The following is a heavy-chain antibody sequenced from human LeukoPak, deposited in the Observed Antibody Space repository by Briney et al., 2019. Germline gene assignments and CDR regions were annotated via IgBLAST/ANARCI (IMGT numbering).Heavy chain of an antibody. J-gene: IGHJ4*02. CDR1: GFTFSSYE. CDR3: ASYYYDSSGRYTDY. D-gene: IGHD3-22*01. CDR2: ISSSGSTI. Sequence: PGGSLRLSCAASGFTFSSYEMNWVRQAPGKGLEWVSYISSSGSTIYYADSVRGRFTISRDNAKNSLYLQMNSLRAEDTAVYYCASYYYDSSGRYTDYWGQGTLVTVSS. V-gene: IGHV3-48*03.